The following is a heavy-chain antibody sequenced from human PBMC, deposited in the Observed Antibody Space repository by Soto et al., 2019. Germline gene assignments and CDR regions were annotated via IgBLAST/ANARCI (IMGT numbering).Heavy chain of an antibody. CDR2: IIPILGIA. Sequence: QVQLVQSGAEVKKPGSSVKVSCKASGGTFSSYTISWVRQAPGQGLEWMGRIIPILGIANYAQKFQGRVTITADKPPRTAYMELSSLRSEDTAVYYCASSSSSRYYYYYMDVWGKGTTVTVSS. CDR1: GGTFSSYT. CDR3: ASSSSSRYYYYYMDV. V-gene: IGHV1-69*02. D-gene: IGHD6-6*01. J-gene: IGHJ6*03.